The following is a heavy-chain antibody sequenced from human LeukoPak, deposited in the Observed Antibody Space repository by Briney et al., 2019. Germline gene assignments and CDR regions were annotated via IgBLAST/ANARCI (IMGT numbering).Heavy chain of an antibody. CDR3: ARTKQQLALDY. V-gene: IGHV4-59*01. CDR1: GGSISSYY. D-gene: IGHD6-13*01. J-gene: IGHJ4*02. CDR2: IYYSGST. Sequence: SETLSLTCTVSGGSISSYYWSWIRQPPGKGLEWIGYIYYSGSTNYNPSLKSRVTISVDTSKNQFSLRLSSVTAADTAVYYCARTKQQLALDYWGQGTLVTVSS.